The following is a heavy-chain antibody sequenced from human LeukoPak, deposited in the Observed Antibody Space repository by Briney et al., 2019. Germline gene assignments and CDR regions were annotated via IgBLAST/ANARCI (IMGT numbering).Heavy chain of an antibody. CDR3: ARARYSSGWYLLAFDY. CDR2: IYYSGST. J-gene: IGHJ4*02. V-gene: IGHV4-59*01. CDR1: GGSISSYY. Sequence: SETLSLTCTVSGGSISSYYWSWIRQPPGKGLEWIGYIYYSGSTNYNPSLKSRVTISVDTSKNQFSLKLSSVTAADTAVYYCARARYSSGWYLLAFDYWGQGTLVTVSS. D-gene: IGHD6-19*01.